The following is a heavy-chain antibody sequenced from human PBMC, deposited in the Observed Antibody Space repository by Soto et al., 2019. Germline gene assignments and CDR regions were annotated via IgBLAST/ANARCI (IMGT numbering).Heavy chain of an antibody. CDR3: ARLDYGDYAYYYGMDV. D-gene: IGHD4-17*01. V-gene: IGHV4-39*07. J-gene: IGHJ6*02. Sequence: PSETLSLTCTVSGDSISSSNSYWGWIRQPPGKGLEWIGSIYYSGSTNYNPSLKSRVTISVDTSKNQFSLKLSSVTAADTAVYYCARLDYGDYAYYYGMDVWGQGTTVTVSS. CDR1: GDSISSSNSY. CDR2: IYYSGST.